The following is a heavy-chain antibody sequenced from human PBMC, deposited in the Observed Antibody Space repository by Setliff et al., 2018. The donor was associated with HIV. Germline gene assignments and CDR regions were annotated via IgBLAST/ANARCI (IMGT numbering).Heavy chain of an antibody. V-gene: IGHV4-59*08. Sequence: SETLSLTCTVSGGSISSHYWSWIRQPPGKGLEWIGYIYYSGSTNYNPSLKSRVTISVDTSKNQFSPRLNSVTAADTAVYYCARQSGYTRGWDIFGVVAGSFDIWGLGTMVTVSS. J-gene: IGHJ3*02. D-gene: IGHD3-3*01. CDR1: GGSISSHY. CDR3: ARQSGYTRGWDIFGVVAGSFDI. CDR2: IYYSGST.